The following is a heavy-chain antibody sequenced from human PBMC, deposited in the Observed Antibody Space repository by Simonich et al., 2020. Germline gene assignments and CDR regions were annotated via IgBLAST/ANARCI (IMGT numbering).Heavy chain of an antibody. CDR1: GFTFSNAG. V-gene: IGHV3-15*01. J-gene: IGHJ4*02. Sequence: EVQRVESGGGLVKPGGSLRLSCAASGFTFSNAGVSWVRQDPGKGLEWVRRIKSKTGGVTTDYAAPVKGRFTISRDDSKNTLYLQMNSLKTEDTAVYYCTTEDCSSTSCPDYWGQGTLVTVSS. CDR3: TTEDCSSTSCPDY. CDR2: IKSKTGGVTT. D-gene: IGHD2-2*01.